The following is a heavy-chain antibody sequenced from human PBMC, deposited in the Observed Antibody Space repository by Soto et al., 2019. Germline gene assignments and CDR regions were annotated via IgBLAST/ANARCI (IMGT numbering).Heavy chain of an antibody. J-gene: IGHJ4*02. CDR3: ARRYGPGFES. V-gene: IGHV4-59*08. D-gene: IGHD4-17*01. CDR1: GGSISSYY. Sequence: QVQLQESGPGLVKPSETLSLTCTVSGGSISSYYWSWIRQPPGKGLEWIGYIYYSGSTNYNPSLKSRATISVDTSKNQFSLKLSSVTAADTAVYSCARRYGPGFESWGQGTLVTVSS. CDR2: IYYSGST.